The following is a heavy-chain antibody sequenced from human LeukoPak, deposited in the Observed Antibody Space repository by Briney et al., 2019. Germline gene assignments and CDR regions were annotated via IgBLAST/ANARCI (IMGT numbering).Heavy chain of an antibody. Sequence: PSETLSLTCTVSGDSISSYYWSWIRQPAAKGMEWIGHIYTSGSTNYYTSGSTDYNPSLKSRVTISLDRSKKQFSLKLSSVTAADTAVYYCAAFLSGTYWYFDYWGQGALVTVSS. CDR2: IYTSGST. D-gene: IGHD1-26*01. J-gene: IGHJ4*02. V-gene: IGHV4-4*07. CDR3: AAFLSGTYWYFDY. CDR1: GDSISSYY.